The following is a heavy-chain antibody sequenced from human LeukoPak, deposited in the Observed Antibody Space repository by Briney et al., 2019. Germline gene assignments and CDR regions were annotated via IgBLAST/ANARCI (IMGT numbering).Heavy chain of an antibody. V-gene: IGHV3-48*04. CDR2: ISSSSSTI. CDR1: GFTFSSYS. J-gene: IGHJ4*02. CDR3: ARLSGKNHTPYAPFDY. D-gene: IGHD2-2*01. Sequence: GGSLRLSCAASGFTFSSYSMNWVRQAPGKGLEWVSYISSSSSTIYYADSVKGRFTISRDNAKNSLYLQMNSLRAEDTAVYYCARLSGKNHTPYAPFDYWGQGTLVTVSS.